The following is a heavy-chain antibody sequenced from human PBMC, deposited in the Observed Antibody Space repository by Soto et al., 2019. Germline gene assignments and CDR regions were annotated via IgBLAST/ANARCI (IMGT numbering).Heavy chain of an antibody. V-gene: IGHV1-18*01. J-gene: IGHJ4*02. CDR3: ARGRYGDY. CDR2: ISAHNGNT. D-gene: IGHD1-1*01. CDR1: GYTFTSYG. Sequence: QVHLVQSGAEVKKPGASVKVSCKGSGYTFTSYGITGVRQAPGQGLEWMGWISAHNGNTDYAQRLQGRVTVTRDTSTSTAYMELRSLRSDATDVYYCARGRYGDYWGQGALVTVSS.